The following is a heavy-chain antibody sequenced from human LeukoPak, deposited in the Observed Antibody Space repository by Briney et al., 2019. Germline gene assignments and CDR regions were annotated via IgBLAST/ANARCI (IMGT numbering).Heavy chain of an antibody. Sequence: SETLSLTCTVSGGSISSGGYYWSWIRQPPGKGLEWIGYIYHSGSTYYNPSLKSRVTISVDRSKNQFSLKLSSVTAADTAVYYCARDRSSGWYRNSWFDPWGQGTLVTVSS. CDR3: ARDRSSGWYRNSWFDP. D-gene: IGHD6-19*01. J-gene: IGHJ5*02. V-gene: IGHV4-30-2*01. CDR2: IYHSGST. CDR1: GGSISSGGYY.